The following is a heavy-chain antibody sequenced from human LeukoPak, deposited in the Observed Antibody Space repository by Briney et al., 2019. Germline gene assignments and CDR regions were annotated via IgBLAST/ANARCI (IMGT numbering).Heavy chain of an antibody. CDR2: INSGGDTI. J-gene: IGHJ4*02. CDR3: ARGGYGWTFKQ. V-gene: IGHV3-11*01. Sequence: GGSLRLSCTASGFSFSDNFMGWIRQAPGKGLEWVSYINSGGDTIHYLDAVKGRFSISRDNSKRSLCLQMSRLKVDDTAVYYCARGGYGWTFKQWGQGTLVSVSS. D-gene: IGHD5-18*01. CDR1: GFSFSDNF.